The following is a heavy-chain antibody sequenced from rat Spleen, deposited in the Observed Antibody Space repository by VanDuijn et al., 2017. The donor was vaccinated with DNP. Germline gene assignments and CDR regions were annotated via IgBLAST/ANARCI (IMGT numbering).Heavy chain of an antibody. Sequence: EVRLQESGPGLVKPSQSLSLTCSVTGYSITSNYWAWIRKFPGNKMEWMGYISYSGTTRYNPSLKSRISITRDTSKNQFFLQLNSVTTEDTATYYCARGSSPDYWGQGVMVTVSS. CDR3: ARGSSPDY. CDR1: GYSITSNY. D-gene: IGHD1-2*01. V-gene: IGHV3-1*01. J-gene: IGHJ2*01. CDR2: ISYSGTT.